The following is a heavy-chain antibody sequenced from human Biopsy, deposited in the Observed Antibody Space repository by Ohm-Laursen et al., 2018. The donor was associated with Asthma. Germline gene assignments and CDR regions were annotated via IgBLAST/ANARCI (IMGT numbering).Heavy chain of an antibody. CDR1: GYTFTHYA. CDR3: ARDGNWCRLRNCSPPGYWFDP. D-gene: IGHD2-8*02. CDR2: INAGNGKL. J-gene: IGHJ5*02. V-gene: IGHV1-3*01. Sequence: SVKVSCKASGYTFTHYAIHWLRQAPRQRPEWMGWINAGNGKLEYSGKFQGRVTITRDTSATTAYMELSSLTSGDTAVYYCARDGNWCRLRNCSPPGYWFDPWGQGILVTVSS.